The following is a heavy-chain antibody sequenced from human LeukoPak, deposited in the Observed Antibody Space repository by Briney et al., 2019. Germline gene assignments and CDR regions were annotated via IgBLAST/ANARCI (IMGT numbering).Heavy chain of an antibody. CDR2: FSGSGGST. CDR3: AKASAMIVVVSKHFDY. J-gene: IGHJ4*02. Sequence: GGPLRLSCAASGFTFSSYAMSWVRQAPGKGLECISGFSGSGGSTYYADSVKGRSTISRDNSKNTLYLQMNSLRAEDTAVYYCAKASAMIVVVSKHFDYWGQGTLVTVSS. D-gene: IGHD3-22*01. CDR1: GFTFSSYA. V-gene: IGHV3-23*01.